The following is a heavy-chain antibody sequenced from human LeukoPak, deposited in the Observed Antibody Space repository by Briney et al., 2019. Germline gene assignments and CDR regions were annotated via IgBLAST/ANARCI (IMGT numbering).Heavy chain of an antibody. D-gene: IGHD1-26*01. CDR2: IIPILGIA. CDR3: ARAGWEPPDQGAFDI. Sequence: GSSVKVSCKASGGTFSSYAISWVRQAPGQGLEWMGRIIPILGIANYAQKFQGRVTITADKSTSTAYMELSSLRSEDTAVYYCARAGWEPPDQGAFDIWGQGTMVTVSS. V-gene: IGHV1-69*04. J-gene: IGHJ3*02. CDR1: GGTFSSYA.